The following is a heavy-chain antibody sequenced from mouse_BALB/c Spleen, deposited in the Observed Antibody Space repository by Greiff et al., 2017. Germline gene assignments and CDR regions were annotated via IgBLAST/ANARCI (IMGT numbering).Heavy chain of an antibody. CDR2: IYPGDGDT. CDR1: GYAFRSYW. V-gene: IGHV1-80*01. Sequence: VQRVESGAELVRPGSSVKISCKASGYAFRSYWMNWVKQRPGQGLEWIGQIYPGDGDTNYNGKFKGKATLTADKSSSTAYMQLSSLTSEDSAVYFCARGSDWYLDDWGAGTTVTGAS. J-gene: IGHJ1*01. CDR3: ARGSDWYLDD.